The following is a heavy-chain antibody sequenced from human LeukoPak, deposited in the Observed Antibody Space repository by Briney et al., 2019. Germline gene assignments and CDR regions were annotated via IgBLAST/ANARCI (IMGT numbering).Heavy chain of an antibody. Sequence: SVKVSCKASGGIFSSYGISWVRQAPGQGLEWMGRIIPILGIVSYAQKFQGRVTITADKSTSTAYMELSSLRSEDSAVYYCARLVVTAIPVLDSWGLGPWSPSPQ. CDR3: ARLVVTAIPVLDS. D-gene: IGHD2-21*02. CDR2: IIPILGIV. J-gene: IGHJ4*02. V-gene: IGHV1-69*04. CDR1: GGIFSSYG.